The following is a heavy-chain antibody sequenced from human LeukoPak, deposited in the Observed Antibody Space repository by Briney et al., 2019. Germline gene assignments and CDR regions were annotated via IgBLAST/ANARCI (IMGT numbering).Heavy chain of an antibody. CDR3: AREGPLLCLED. CDR1: GFTFSSYW. D-gene: IGHD2/OR15-2a*01. J-gene: IGHJ4*02. V-gene: IGHV3-74*01. CDR2: INSDGSST. Sequence: GGSLRLSCAASGFTFSSYWMHWVRRAPGKGLVWVSRINSDGSSTSYADSVKGRFTISRDNAKNTLYLQMNSLRAEDTAVYYCAREGPLLCLEDWGQGTLVTVSS.